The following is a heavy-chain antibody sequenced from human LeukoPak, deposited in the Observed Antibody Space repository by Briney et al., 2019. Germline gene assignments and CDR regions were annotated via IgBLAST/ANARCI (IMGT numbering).Heavy chain of an antibody. CDR2: ISGSGGST. CDR1: GFTFSSYA. CDR3: ASGSEYSGSSYRPLDY. V-gene: IGHV3-23*01. Sequence: GGSLRLSCAASGFTFSSYAMSWVRQAPGKGLEWVSAISGSGGSTYYADSVKGRFTISRDNSKNSLYLQMNSLRAEDTAVYYCASGSEYSGSSYRPLDYWGQGTLVTVSS. D-gene: IGHD5-12*01. J-gene: IGHJ4*02.